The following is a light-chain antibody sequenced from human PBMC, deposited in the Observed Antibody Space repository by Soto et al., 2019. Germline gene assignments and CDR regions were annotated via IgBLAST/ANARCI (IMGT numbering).Light chain of an antibody. CDR3: QQSYSTPRT. CDR2: TAS. J-gene: IGKJ1*01. V-gene: IGKV1-39*01. CDR1: QTISSY. Sequence: DIQMTQSPSSLSASVGDRVTISCRASQTISSYLNWYQQKPGKAPKLLIYTASTLQSGVPSRFSGSGSGTDFTLTISSLQSEDFATYYCQQSYSTPRTFGQGTKVDIK.